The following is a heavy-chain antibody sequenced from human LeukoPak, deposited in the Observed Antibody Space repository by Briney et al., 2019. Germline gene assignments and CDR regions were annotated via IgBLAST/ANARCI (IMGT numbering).Heavy chain of an antibody. CDR2: ISYDGSNK. CDR3: HIQGY. J-gene: IGHJ4*02. Sequence: GGSLGLSCAASGFTFSSYAMHWVRQAPGKGLEWVAVISYDGSNKYYADSVKGRFTISRDNSKNTLYLQMNSLRADDTALYYCHIQGYWGQGSLVTVSS. V-gene: IGHV3-30*14. D-gene: IGHD2-21*01. CDR1: GFTFSSYA.